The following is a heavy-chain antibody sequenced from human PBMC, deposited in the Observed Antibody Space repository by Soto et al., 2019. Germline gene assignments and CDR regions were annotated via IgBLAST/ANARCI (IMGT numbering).Heavy chain of an antibody. CDR2: IYPGDSDT. Sequence: PGESLKISCKGSGYSFTSYWIGWVRQMPGKGLEWMGIIYPGDSDTRYSPSFQGQVTISADKSISTAYLQWSSLKASDTAMYYCDRQHCSGGSCYRNFDYWGQGTLVTVSS. CDR3: DRQHCSGGSCYRNFDY. CDR1: GYSFTSYW. V-gene: IGHV5-51*01. J-gene: IGHJ4*02. D-gene: IGHD2-15*01.